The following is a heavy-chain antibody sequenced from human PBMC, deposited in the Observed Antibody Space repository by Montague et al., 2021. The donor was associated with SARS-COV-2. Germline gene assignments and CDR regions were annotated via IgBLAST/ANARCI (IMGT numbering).Heavy chain of an antibody. CDR1: GGSISNSAYY. D-gene: IGHD3-10*01. Sequence: SETLSLTCAVSGGSISNSAYYWGWLRQPTGQGLVWIGSHNYGGSTYRNPYLQSTVSIYADTSQFHFSLKPISVTDADTAVYYCGGQGLYYYSLGSNDYWGQGTPVTVSS. V-gene: IGHV4-39*02. CDR3: GGQGLYYYSLGSNDY. J-gene: IGHJ4*02. CDR2: HNYGGST.